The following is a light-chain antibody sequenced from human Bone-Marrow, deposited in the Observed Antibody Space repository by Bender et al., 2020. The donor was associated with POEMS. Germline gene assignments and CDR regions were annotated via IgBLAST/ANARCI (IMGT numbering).Light chain of an antibody. CDR2: EGF. Sequence: QSALTQPASVSESPGQSISISCTGTNNDVGTYNLVSWYRQHPGEAPRLIIYEGFKRPSGISNRCSGSKSGNTASLTISGLQAEDEADYYCFSYAGGGTWVFGGGTKLTVL. CDR1: NNDVGTYNL. V-gene: IGLV2-23*01. CDR3: FSYAGGGTWV. J-gene: IGLJ3*02.